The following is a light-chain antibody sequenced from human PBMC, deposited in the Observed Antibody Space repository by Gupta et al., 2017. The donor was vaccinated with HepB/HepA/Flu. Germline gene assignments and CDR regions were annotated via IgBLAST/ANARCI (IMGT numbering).Light chain of an antibody. J-gene: IGLJ2*01. CDR1: SSDIGSDRL. CDR2: EFT. V-gene: IGLV2-23*02. CDR3: SSYTSTNTV. Sequence: SALTPPASVSGSPGPSIHISCTGASSDIGSDRLVSWFQQHPGKVPTLIIYEFTKRPSGVSSRFSGSQSANAASLTISGLRAEDEADYYCSSYTSTNTVFGGGTKVTVL.